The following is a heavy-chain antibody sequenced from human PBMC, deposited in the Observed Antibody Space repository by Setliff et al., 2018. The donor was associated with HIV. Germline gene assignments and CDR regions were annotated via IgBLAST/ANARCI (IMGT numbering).Heavy chain of an antibody. Sequence: GASVKVSCKASGGTFSSYAISWVRQAPGQGLEWMGWINPNNGGTNYAQKFQGRVTMTRDTSTSTVYMELSSLRSEDTTVYYCARVRYCSGGSCYGGEYWFDPWGQGTLVTVSS. CDR1: GGTFSSYA. CDR3: ARVRYCSGGSCYGGEYWFDP. D-gene: IGHD2-15*01. J-gene: IGHJ5*02. CDR2: INPNNGGT. V-gene: IGHV1-2*02.